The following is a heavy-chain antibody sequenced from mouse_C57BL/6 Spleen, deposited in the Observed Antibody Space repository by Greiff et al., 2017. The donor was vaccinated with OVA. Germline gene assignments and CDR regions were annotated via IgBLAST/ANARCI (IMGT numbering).Heavy chain of an antibody. CDR2: IDPETGGT. CDR1: GYTFTDYE. V-gene: IGHV1-15*01. Sequence: VKLQESGAELVRPGASVTLSCKASGYTFTDYEMHWVKQTPVHGLEWIGAIDPETGGTAYNQKFKGKAILTADKSSSTAYMELRSLTSEDSAVYYCTRYDYYYGSSSVYFDYWGQGTTLTVSS. CDR3: TRYDYYYGSSSVYFDY. J-gene: IGHJ2*01. D-gene: IGHD1-1*01.